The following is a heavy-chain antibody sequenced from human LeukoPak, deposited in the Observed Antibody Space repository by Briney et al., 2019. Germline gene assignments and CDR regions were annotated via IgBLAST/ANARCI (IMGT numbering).Heavy chain of an antibody. CDR3: ATREMDV. CDR2: TYYRSKWFN. D-gene: IGHD1-26*01. CDR1: GDSVSSNSGA. J-gene: IGHJ6*02. Sequence: SQTLSLTCAISGDSVSSNSGAWNWIRQSQSRGLEWLGRTYYRSKWFNDYAVSVKSRIIINPDTSKNQFSLQLNSVTPEDTAVYYCATREMDVWGQGTTVTVSS. V-gene: IGHV6-1*01.